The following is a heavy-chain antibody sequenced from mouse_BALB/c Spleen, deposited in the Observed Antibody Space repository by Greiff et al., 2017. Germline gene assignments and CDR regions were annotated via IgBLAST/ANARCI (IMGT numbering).Heavy chain of an antibody. CDR3: ARDGNRYDVRFAY. J-gene: IGHJ3*01. CDR2: ISDGGSYT. V-gene: IGHV5-4*02. D-gene: IGHD2-14*01. CDR1: GFTFSDYY. Sequence: EVHLVESGGGLVKPGGSLKLSCAASGFTFSDYYMYWVRQTPEKRLEWVATISDGGSYTYYPDSVKGRFTISRDNAKNNLYLQMSSLKSEDTAMYYCARDGNRYDVRFAYWGQGTLVTVSA.